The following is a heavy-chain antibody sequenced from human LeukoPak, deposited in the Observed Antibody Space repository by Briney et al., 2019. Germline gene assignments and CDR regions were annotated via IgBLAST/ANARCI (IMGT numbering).Heavy chain of an antibody. Sequence: PGGCLRLSCAASGFTFSSYAMSWVRQAPGKGLEWVSAISGSGGSTYYADSVKGRFTISRDNSKNTLYLQMNSLRAEDTAVYYCAKIVTVGLWFGELLDYWGQGTLVTVSS. CDR1: GFTFSSYA. J-gene: IGHJ4*02. CDR3: AKIVTVGLWFGELLDY. V-gene: IGHV3-23*01. CDR2: ISGSGGST. D-gene: IGHD3-10*01.